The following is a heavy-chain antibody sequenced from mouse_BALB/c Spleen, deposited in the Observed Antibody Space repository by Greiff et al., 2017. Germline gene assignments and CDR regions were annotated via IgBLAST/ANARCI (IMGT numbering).Heavy chain of an antibody. Sequence: EVKVEESGGGLVKPGGSLKLSCAASGFTFSSYAMSWVRQTPEKRLEWVATISSGGSYTYYPDSVKGRFTISRDNAKNTLYLQMSSLRSEDTAMYYCARQDDSSFAYWGQGTLVTVSA. D-gene: IGHD2-4*01. CDR3: ARQDDSSFAY. J-gene: IGHJ3*01. CDR1: GFTFSSYA. V-gene: IGHV5-9-3*01. CDR2: ISSGGSYT.